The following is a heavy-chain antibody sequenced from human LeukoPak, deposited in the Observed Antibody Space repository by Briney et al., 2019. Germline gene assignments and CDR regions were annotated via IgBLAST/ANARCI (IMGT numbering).Heavy chain of an antibody. CDR2: ISSSSSYI. CDR3: AREGVWTLNYYYYYMDV. D-gene: IGHD1-1*01. V-gene: IGHV3-21*01. Sequence: GGSLRLSCAASGFTFSSYGMNWVRQAPGKGLEWVSFISSSSSYIYYADSVKGRFTISRDNAKNSLYLQMNSLRAEDTAVYYCAREGVWTLNYYYYYMDVWGKGTTVTVSS. CDR1: GFTFSSYG. J-gene: IGHJ6*03.